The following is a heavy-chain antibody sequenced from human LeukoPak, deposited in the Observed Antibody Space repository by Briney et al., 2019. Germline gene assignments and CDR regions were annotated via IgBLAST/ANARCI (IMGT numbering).Heavy chain of an antibody. CDR3: SRDQYDSDVGGD. Sequence: PGGSLRLSCAASGFTFSSHWMHWVRQAPGKGLVWVSRINSDGSSTSYADSVKGRFTISRDNAKNTLYLQMNSLRAGDTAVYYCSRDQYDSDVGGDWGQGTLVTVSS. CDR1: GFTFSSHW. CDR2: INSDGSST. J-gene: IGHJ4*02. V-gene: IGHV3-74*01. D-gene: IGHD3-22*01.